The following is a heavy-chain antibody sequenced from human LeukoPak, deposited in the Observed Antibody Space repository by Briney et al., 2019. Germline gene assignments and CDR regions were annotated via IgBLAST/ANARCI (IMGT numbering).Heavy chain of an antibody. V-gene: IGHV4-4*07. CDR1: GGSISSYY. Sequence: SETLSLTCTVSGGSISSYYWSWIRQPAGKGLEWIGRIYTSGSTNYNPSLKSRVPMSVDTSKNQFSLKLSSVTAADTAVYYCAREPLYYDSSKDAFDIWGQGTMVTVSS. CDR3: AREPLYYDSSKDAFDI. D-gene: IGHD3-22*01. CDR2: IYTSGST. J-gene: IGHJ3*02.